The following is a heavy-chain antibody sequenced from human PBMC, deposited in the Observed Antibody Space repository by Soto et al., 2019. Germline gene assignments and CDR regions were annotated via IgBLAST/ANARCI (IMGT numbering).Heavy chain of an antibody. J-gene: IGHJ3*02. Sequence: QVQLQESGPGLVKPSETLSLTCSVSGGSINSYYWSWIRQPAGKGLEWIGRIYTSGSTNYNPSLKGRGTMAVDTAKNQFSLKLSSVTAADTAVYYWARDPYYDSLTGVSVYPGAVDIWGQGTTVTVSS. D-gene: IGHD3-9*01. V-gene: IGHV4-4*07. CDR3: ARDPYYDSLTGVSVYPGAVDI. CDR2: IYTSGST. CDR1: GGSINSYY.